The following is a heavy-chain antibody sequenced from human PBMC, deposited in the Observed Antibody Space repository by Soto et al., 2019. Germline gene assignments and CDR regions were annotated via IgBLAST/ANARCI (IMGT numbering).Heavy chain of an antibody. D-gene: IGHD2-2*01. CDR3: ARVVPGAEAWFGP. V-gene: IGHV3-23*01. Sequence: VHLLESGGGLVQPGGSLRLACTASGFTFNHYAMSWVRQAPGKGLEWVSAVSGRGGSTKYADSVKGRFIISRDNSNSTLYLQMDSLRGEDTAVYYCARVVPGAEAWFGPWGQGTLVTVSS. CDR1: GFTFNHYA. CDR2: VSGRGGST. J-gene: IGHJ5*02.